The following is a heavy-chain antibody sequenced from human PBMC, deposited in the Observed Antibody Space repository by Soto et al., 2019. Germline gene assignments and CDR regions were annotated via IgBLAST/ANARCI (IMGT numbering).Heavy chain of an antibody. CDR3: AKDLGSGRYLFDAFDI. Sequence: GGSLRLSCAASGFTFSNYGMHWVRQAPGKGLEWVAVISYDGSNKYYADSVKGRFTISRDNSKNTLYLQMNSLRAEDTAVYYCAKDLGSGRYLFDAFDIWGHGTIFTVSS. J-gene: IGHJ3*02. CDR2: ISYDGSNK. D-gene: IGHD1-26*01. V-gene: IGHV3-30*18. CDR1: GFTFSNYG.